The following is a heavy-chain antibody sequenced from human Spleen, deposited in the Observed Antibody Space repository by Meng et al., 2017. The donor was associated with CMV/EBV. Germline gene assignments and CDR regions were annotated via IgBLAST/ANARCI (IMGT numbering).Heavy chain of an antibody. Sequence: GKLQQWGAGLMKPSETLSLTCAVYGGSFSGYYWSWIGQPPGKGLEWIGEINHSGSTNNNPSLKSRVTISVDTSKNQFSLKLSSVTAADTAVYYCARGNSGREWFDPWGQGTLVTVSS. D-gene: IGHD6-19*01. CDR3: ARGNSGREWFDP. V-gene: IGHV4-34*01. CDR1: GGSFSGYY. CDR2: INHSGST. J-gene: IGHJ5*02.